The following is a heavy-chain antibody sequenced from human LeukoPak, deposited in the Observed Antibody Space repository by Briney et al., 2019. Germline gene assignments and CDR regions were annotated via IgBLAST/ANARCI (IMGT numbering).Heavy chain of an antibody. Sequence: WASVKVSCKASGYTFTGYYMHWVRQAPGQGLEWMGWINPNSGGTNYAQRFQGRVTMTRDTSISTAYMELSRLRSDDTAVYYCARESVTTPFDYWGQGTLVTVSS. V-gene: IGHV1-2*02. CDR1: GYTFTGYY. D-gene: IGHD4-11*01. J-gene: IGHJ4*02. CDR2: INPNSGGT. CDR3: ARESVTTPFDY.